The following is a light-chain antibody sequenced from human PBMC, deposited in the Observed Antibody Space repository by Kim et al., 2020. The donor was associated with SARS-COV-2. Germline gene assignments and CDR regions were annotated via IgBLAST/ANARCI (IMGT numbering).Light chain of an antibody. CDR3: HPYRTYTHT. V-gene: IGKV1-16*02. CDR1: QDIGSY. J-gene: IGKJ5*01. Sequence: DIQMTQSPSSLSASVGDRVTIICRASQDIGSYLAWFQHKPGQAPKSLIYAASSLQSGVPSKFSGSGSGTYFTLIINSLEPEDFATYYCHPYRTYTHTFGQVRR. CDR2: AAS.